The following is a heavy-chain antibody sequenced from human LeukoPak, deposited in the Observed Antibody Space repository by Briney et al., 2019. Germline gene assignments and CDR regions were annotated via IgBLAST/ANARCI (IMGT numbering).Heavy chain of an antibody. Sequence: GESLKISCKGSGYSFTTSWIGWVRQMPGTGLEWMGIIYPGDSDTRYSPSFQGQVTVSADKSINTAYLQWSSLKASDTAMYYCARHVNSGYYDYWGQGTLVTVSS. V-gene: IGHV5-51*01. D-gene: IGHD1-1*01. CDR1: GYSFTTSW. CDR2: IYPGDSDT. J-gene: IGHJ4*02. CDR3: ARHVNSGYYDY.